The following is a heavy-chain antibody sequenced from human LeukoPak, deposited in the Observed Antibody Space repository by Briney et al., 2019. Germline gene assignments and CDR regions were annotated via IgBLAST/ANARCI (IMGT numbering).Heavy chain of an antibody. D-gene: IGHD3-22*01. Sequence: GGSLRLSCAASGFTLSSYGMHWIRQDPGKGLEWVAVIWYDGSNKYYADSVKGRFTISRDNSKNTLYLQMNSLRAEDTAVYYCARDGDYYDSSGYFDYWGQGTLVTVSS. J-gene: IGHJ4*02. CDR3: ARDGDYYDSSGYFDY. V-gene: IGHV3-33*01. CDR2: IWYDGSNK. CDR1: GFTLSSYG.